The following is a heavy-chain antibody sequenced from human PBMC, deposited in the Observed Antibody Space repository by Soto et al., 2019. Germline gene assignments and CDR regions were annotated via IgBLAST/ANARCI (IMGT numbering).Heavy chain of an antibody. CDR2: INPSSGDT. Sequence: ASVKVSCKASGYTFTGYYMHWVRQAPGQGLEWMGWINPSSGDTNYAQKFQGWVTMTRDTSISTAYMDVSRLRSDDTAVYYCATSRVSIAVAGETEYYFDYWGQGTLVTVSS. CDR3: ATSRVSIAVAGETEYYFDY. J-gene: IGHJ4*02. D-gene: IGHD6-19*01. CDR1: GYTFTGYY. V-gene: IGHV1-2*04.